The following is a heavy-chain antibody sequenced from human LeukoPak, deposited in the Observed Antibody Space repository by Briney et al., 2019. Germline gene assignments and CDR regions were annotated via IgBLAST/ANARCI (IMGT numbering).Heavy chain of an antibody. D-gene: IGHD2-21*01. J-gene: IGHJ6*03. V-gene: IGHV3-48*01. CDR1: GLHFYVFA. Sequence: QSGGPLRLPCAVWGLHFYVFAKHGARQARGKGLVGVSYIRSSGSPIYYADSVKGHFTICRDKAKNSLDLQMNSLRAEDTAVYYCARVEVVIATDLDVWGKGTTVTVFS. CDR2: IRSSGSPI. CDR3: ARVEVVIATDLDV.